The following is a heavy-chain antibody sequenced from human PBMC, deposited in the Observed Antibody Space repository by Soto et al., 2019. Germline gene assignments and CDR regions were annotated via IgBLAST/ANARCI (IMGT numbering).Heavy chain of an antibody. J-gene: IGHJ5*02. CDR1: GDAIGGYY. CDR2: VSYSGST. Sequence: PWETLSLTCYLSGDAIGGYYWSWIRQPPGKALEWIGYVSYSGSTDYHPSLKSRVSISIDTSKNQFSLKMISVTAADTAVYYCARHGSDSGWFFFDPWRQGALVTVSS. D-gene: IGHD6-19*01. CDR3: ARHGSDSGWFFFDP. V-gene: IGHV4-59*08.